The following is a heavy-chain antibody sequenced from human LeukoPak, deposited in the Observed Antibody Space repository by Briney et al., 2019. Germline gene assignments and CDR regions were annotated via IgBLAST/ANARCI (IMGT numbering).Heavy chain of an antibody. Sequence: SQTLSLTCTVSGGSISSGSYYWSWIRQPAGKGLEWIGRIYTSGSTNYNPSLKSRVTISVDTSKNQFSLKLSSVTAADTAVYYCARRLRVSRSAFDIWGQGTMVTLSS. J-gene: IGHJ3*02. CDR1: GGSISSGSYY. V-gene: IGHV4-61*02. CDR2: IYTSGST. CDR3: ARRLRVSRSAFDI. D-gene: IGHD4-17*01.